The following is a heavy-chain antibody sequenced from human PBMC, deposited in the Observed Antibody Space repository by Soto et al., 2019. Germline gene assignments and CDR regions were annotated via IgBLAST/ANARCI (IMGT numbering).Heavy chain of an antibody. D-gene: IGHD1-7*01. Sequence: GGSLRLSCAASGFPFSSYGMHWVRQAPGKGLEWVAVIWYDGSNKYYADSVKGRFTISRDNSKNTLYLQMNSLRAEDTAVYYCARDDREAGTTYNWFDPWGQGTLVTVSS. CDR1: GFPFSSYG. J-gene: IGHJ5*02. CDR2: IWYDGSNK. CDR3: ARDDREAGTTYNWFDP. V-gene: IGHV3-33*01.